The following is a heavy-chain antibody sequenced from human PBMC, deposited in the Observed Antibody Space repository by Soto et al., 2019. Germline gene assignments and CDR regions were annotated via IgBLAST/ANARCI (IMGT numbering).Heavy chain of an antibody. CDR2: ISADSGYT. CDR1: GYIFTTYG. J-gene: IGHJ6*02. CDR3: ARDRPPGSLYGMDA. V-gene: IGHV1-18*01. Sequence: QIQLVQIGGEVARPGASVTVSCEASGYIFTTYGLSWVRQTPAHGLEWMGWISADSGYTQYAQFFQGRVTMTRDTSRNTGYMTLMDLTSDDTGIYYCARDRPPGSLYGMDAWGQGTAVTVSS.